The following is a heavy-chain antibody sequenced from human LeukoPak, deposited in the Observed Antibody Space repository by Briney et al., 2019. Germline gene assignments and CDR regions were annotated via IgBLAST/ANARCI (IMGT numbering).Heavy chain of an antibody. V-gene: IGHV1-18*01. CDR1: GYTFAIFG. J-gene: IGHJ4*02. CDR2: IGTNNENT. D-gene: IGHD4-17*01. Sequence: ASVKVSCKASGYTFAIFGVTWVRQAPRQGLEWMGWIGTNNENTNYAQKFQGRVTMTTDTSTSTVYMELRSLRSDDTAVYYCARAGATVTKFYGYWGQGTLVSVSS. CDR3: ARAGATVTKFYGY.